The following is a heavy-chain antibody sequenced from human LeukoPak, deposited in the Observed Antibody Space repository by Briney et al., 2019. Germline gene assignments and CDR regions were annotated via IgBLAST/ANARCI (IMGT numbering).Heavy chain of an antibody. D-gene: IGHD3-3*01. CDR3: ATLDYDFWSGQDAFDI. V-gene: IGHV3-21*01. J-gene: IGHJ3*02. CDR1: GFTFSSYS. Sequence: GGSLRLSCAASGFTFSSYSMNWVRQAPGKGLEWVSSISSSSSYIYYEDSVKGRFTISRDNAKNSLYLQMNSLRAEDTAVYYCATLDYDFWSGQDAFDIWGQGTMVTVSS. CDR2: ISSSSSYI.